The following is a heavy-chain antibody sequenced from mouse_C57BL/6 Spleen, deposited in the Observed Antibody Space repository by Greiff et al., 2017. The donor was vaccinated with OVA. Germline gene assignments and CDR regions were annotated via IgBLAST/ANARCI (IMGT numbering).Heavy chain of an antibody. CDR1: GYSFTGYY. J-gene: IGHJ2*01. CDR3: ARSLDSSGYFDY. CDR2: INPSTGGT. D-gene: IGHD3-2*02. V-gene: IGHV1-42*01. Sequence: EVQLQQSGPELVKPGASVKISCNASGYSFTGYYMNWVKQSPEKSLEWIGEINPSTGGTTYNQKFKAKATLTVDKSSSTAYMQLKSLTSEDSAVYYCARSLDSSGYFDYWGQGTTLTVSS.